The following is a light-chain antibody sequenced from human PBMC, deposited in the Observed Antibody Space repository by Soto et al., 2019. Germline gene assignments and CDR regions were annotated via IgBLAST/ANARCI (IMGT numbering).Light chain of an antibody. CDR2: AAS. CDR3: QKYNSDPLT. V-gene: IGKV1-27*01. CDR1: QGIGVY. Sequence: DIQMTQSPSSLSASVGDRVTITCRASQGIGVYLAWFQQKPGKVPRLLIYAASALQSGVPSRFSGGGSGTDFTLTINSLQPEDFATYYCQKYNSDPLTFGGGTKVEIK. J-gene: IGKJ4*01.